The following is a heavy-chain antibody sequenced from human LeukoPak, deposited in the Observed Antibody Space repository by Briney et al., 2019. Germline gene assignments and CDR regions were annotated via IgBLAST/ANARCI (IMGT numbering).Heavy chain of an antibody. D-gene: IGHD1-14*01. J-gene: IGHJ3*02. V-gene: IGHV3-23*01. CDR2: ISGSGNRT. CDR1: GFTFSSYA. Sequence: GGSLRLSCAASGFTFSSYAMSWVRQAPGKGLEWVSSISGSGNRTYYADSVKGRFTISRDNSKNTLFLQMNSLRAEDTAVYYCARDVLAAGATGTFDIWGQGTMVTVSS. CDR3: ARDVLAAGATGTFDI.